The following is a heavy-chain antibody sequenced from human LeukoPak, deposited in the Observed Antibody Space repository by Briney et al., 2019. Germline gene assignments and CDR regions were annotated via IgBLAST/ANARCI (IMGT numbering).Heavy chain of an antibody. CDR2: IWYDGSNK. D-gene: IGHD6-6*01. V-gene: IGHV3-33*06. CDR1: GIIFSDYG. Sequence: GGSLRLSCAASGIIFSDYGMHWVRQAPGKGLEWVAVIWYDGSNKYYADSVKGRFTISRDNSKNTLYLQMNSLRAEDTAVYYCAKDSDLSSSTWFDPWGQGTLLTVSS. CDR3: AKDSDLSSSTWFDP. J-gene: IGHJ5*02.